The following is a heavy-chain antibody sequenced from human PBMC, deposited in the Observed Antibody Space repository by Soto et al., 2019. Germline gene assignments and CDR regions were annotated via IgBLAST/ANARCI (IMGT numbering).Heavy chain of an antibody. V-gene: IGHV3-23*01. CDR1: GFTFSDNA. J-gene: IGHJ6*02. D-gene: IGHD2-2*01. CDR2: ISDDGDST. CDR3: AKSLSTAVNYGLDV. Sequence: EVQLLESGGGLVQPGGSLRLSCGASGFTFSDNAMTWVRQAPGKGLEWVSSISDDGDSTYYADSVKGRFAVSRDNSKNTLLLHLNSLGADDTAVYYCAKSLSTAVNYGLDVWGQGTSVTVSS.